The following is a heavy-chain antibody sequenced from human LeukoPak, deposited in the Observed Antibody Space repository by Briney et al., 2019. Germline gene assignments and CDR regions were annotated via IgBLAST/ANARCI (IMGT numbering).Heavy chain of an antibody. CDR1: GGSFSGYY. V-gene: IGHV4-34*01. Sequence: SETLSLTCAVYGGSFSGYYWSWIRQPPGKGLEWIGEINHSGSTNYNPSLKSRVTISVDTSKNQFSLKLSSETAADTAVYYCARDLYYGSGSYATRVYYYYGMDVWGKGTAVTVSS. CDR3: ARDLYYGSGSYATRVYYYYGMDV. J-gene: IGHJ6*04. CDR2: INHSGST. D-gene: IGHD3-10*01.